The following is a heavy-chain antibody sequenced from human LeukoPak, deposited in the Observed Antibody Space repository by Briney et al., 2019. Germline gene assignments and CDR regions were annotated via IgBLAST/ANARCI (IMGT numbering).Heavy chain of an antibody. CDR3: ARGNDSSGYYSDY. J-gene: IGHJ4*02. CDR2: IIPIFGTA. CDR1: GGTFSSYA. Sequence: SVKVSCKASGGTFSSYAISWVRQAPGQGLEWRGGIIPIFGTANYAQKFQSRVTITADESTSTAYMELSSLRSEDTAVYYCARGNDSSGYYSDYWGQGTLVTVSS. D-gene: IGHD3-22*01. V-gene: IGHV1-69*13.